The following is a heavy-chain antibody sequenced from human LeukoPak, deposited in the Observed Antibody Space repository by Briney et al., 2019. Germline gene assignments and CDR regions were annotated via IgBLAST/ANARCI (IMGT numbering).Heavy chain of an antibody. CDR1: GFTFSSYS. D-gene: IGHD3-3*01. V-gene: IGHV3-23*01. CDR2: ISGSGGST. Sequence: PGGSLRLSCAASGFTFSSYSMNWVRQAPGKGLEWVSAISGSGGSTYYADSVKGRFTISRDNSKNTLYLQMNSLRAEDTAVYYCAKGGRDWLRLYMDVWGKGTTVTISS. J-gene: IGHJ6*03. CDR3: AKGGRDWLRLYMDV.